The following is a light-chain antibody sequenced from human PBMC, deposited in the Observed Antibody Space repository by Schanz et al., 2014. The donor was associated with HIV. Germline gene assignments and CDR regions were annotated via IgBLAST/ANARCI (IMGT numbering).Light chain of an antibody. Sequence: QSALTQPPSASGSPGQSVTISCTGTSSDVGGYKYVSWYQQHPGKAPKLLIYEVSKRPSGVPDRFSGSKSGTSASLTISGLQSDDEADYYCATWDISLSAGYVIFGGGTKLTVL. J-gene: IGLJ2*01. CDR2: EVS. CDR1: SSDVGGYKY. CDR3: ATWDISLSAGYVI. V-gene: IGLV2-8*01.